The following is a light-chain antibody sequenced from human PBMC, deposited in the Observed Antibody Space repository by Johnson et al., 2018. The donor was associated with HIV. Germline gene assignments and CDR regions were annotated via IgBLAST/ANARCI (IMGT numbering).Light chain of an antibody. CDR1: SSNIGNNY. J-gene: IGLJ1*01. V-gene: IGLV1-51*01. Sequence: QSVLTQPPSLSAAPGQTVTISCSGSSSNIGNNYVSWYQQLPGTAPKLLIYDNDKRPSGIPDRFPGSKSGTSATLGLPGPQTGDEADYYCGTWDSSLSVYVFGTGTKVTVL. CDR3: GTWDSSLSVYV. CDR2: DND.